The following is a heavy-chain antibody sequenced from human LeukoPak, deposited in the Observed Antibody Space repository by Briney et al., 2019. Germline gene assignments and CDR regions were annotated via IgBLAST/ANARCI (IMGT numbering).Heavy chain of an antibody. CDR1: GYTFTSYA. CDR3: ARVYCSSTSCYRFDY. V-gene: IGHV1-3*01. D-gene: IGHD2-2*02. J-gene: IGHJ4*02. Sequence: ASVKVSCKASGYTFTSYAMHWVRQAPGQRLEWMGWINAGNGNTKYSQKFQGRVTITADESTSTAYMELSSLRSEDTAVYYCARVYCSSTSCYRFDYWGQGTLVTVSS. CDR2: INAGNGNT.